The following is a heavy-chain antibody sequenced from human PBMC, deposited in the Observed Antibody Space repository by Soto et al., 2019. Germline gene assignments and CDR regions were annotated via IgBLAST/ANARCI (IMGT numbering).Heavy chain of an antibody. Sequence: EGQLLESGGGLVQPGASLRLSCATSGFTFSTYTMAWVRQAPGRGPEWVSGIAQNGGTYYADSVKGWFTISRDNSRNTVSLQMTALKGEDTAIYYCAKDMRPDGVWDFDSWGQGTLVTVAS. J-gene: IGHJ4*02. CDR3: AKDMRPDGVWDFDS. V-gene: IGHV3-23*01. CDR1: GFTFSTYT. CDR2: IAQNGGT. D-gene: IGHD4-17*01.